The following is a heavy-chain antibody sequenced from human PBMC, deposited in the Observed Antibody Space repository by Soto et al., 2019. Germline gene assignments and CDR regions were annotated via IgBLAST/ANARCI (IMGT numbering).Heavy chain of an antibody. D-gene: IGHD6-13*01. CDR1: GFSFSTSQ. Sequence: PGGSLRLSCAASGFSFSTSQMDWVRQAPGKGLEGVSYINDNGRAIYYADSVKGRFTISRDNARNSLFLQMNSLRVEETAVYDCAKEFTGYDMDVWVQGSTVTVSS. J-gene: IGHJ6*02. CDR2: INDNGRAI. CDR3: AKEFTGYDMDV. V-gene: IGHV3-48*03.